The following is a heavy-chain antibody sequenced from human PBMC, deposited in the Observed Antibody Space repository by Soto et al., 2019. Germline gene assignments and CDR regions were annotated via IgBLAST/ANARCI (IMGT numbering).Heavy chain of an antibody. J-gene: IGHJ5*02. CDR1: GFTFSSYG. CDR2: IWYDGSNK. V-gene: IGHV3-33*01. D-gene: IGHD3-22*01. Sequence: QVQLVESGGGVVQPGRSLRLSCAASGFTFSSYGMHWVRQAPGKGLEWVAVIWYDGSNKYYADSVKGRFTISRDNSKNTLYLQMNSLRAEDTAVYYCARGIYYDSSRGNWFDPWDQGTLVTVSS. CDR3: ARGIYYDSSRGNWFDP.